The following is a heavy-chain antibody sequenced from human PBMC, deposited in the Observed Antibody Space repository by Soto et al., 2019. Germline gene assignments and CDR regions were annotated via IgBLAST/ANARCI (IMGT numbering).Heavy chain of an antibody. D-gene: IGHD5-12*01. J-gene: IGHJ3*02. CDR3: ARYSGSDAFDI. Sequence: QLQLQESGPGLVKPSEALSLTCTVSCGSISSSNYYWGWIRQPPGKGLEWIGNIYYSGSTYYNPSLKSRVTISVDTSKNHFSLKLSSVTAADTAVYYCARYSGSDAFDIWGQGTMVTVSS. V-gene: IGHV4-39*02. CDR1: CGSISSSNYY. CDR2: IYYSGST.